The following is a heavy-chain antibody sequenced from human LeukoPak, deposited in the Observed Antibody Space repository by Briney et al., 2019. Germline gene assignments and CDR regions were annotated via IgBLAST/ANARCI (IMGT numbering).Heavy chain of an antibody. V-gene: IGHV2-70*17. J-gene: IGHJ4*02. CDR3: ARMTPDSPSFDY. D-gene: IGHD3-3*01. CDR2: IDWDDDK. Sequence: SGPTLVKPTQTLTLTCTFSGFSLSTSKMCVTWIRQPPGKALEWLARIDWDDDKFYSSSLKTRLTISKDTSRNQVVLTMTNMDPVDTGTYYCARMTPDSPSFDYWGQGTLSPSP. CDR1: GFSLSTSKMC.